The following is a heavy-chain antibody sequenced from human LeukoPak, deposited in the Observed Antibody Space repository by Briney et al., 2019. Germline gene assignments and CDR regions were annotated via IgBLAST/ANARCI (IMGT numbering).Heavy chain of an antibody. CDR2: ISYDGSNK. V-gene: IGHV3-30*18. Sequence: PGGSLRLSCAASGFTFSSYGMHWVRQAPGKGLEWVAVISYDGSNKYYADSVRGRFTISRDNSKNTLYLQMNSLRPGDTAVYYCAKEDVASLNFWGQGTLVTVSS. CDR1: GFTFSSYG. J-gene: IGHJ4*02. D-gene: IGHD2-15*01. CDR3: AKEDVASLNF.